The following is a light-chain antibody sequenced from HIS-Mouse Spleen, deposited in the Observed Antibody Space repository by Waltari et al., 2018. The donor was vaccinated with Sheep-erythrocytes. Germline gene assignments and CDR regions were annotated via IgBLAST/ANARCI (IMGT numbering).Light chain of an antibody. J-gene: IGLJ3*02. V-gene: IGLV2-8*01. CDR1: SSDVGCYNY. CDR2: EVS. Sequence: QSALTQPPSAPGSPGQSVTIPCTGSSSDVGCYNYLSWYQQPPGKSPKLMIYEVSKRPAGVPDRFSGSKSGNTASLTVSGLQAEDEADYYCSSYAGSNNWVFGGGTKLTVL. CDR3: SSYAGSNNWV.